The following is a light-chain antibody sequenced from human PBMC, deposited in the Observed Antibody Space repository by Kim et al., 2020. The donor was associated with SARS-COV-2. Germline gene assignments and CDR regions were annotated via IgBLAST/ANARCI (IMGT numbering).Light chain of an antibody. V-gene: IGLV3-1*01. Sequence: PGQTASITCSGDKLGEKYAPWYHQKQGQSPVVLIFRDNRRTPGIPQRFSGSNSGNTATLTSGGTQAMDEADYYCQARDISIYVFGTGTKVTVL. J-gene: IGLJ1*01. CDR3: QARDISIYV. CDR1: KLGEKY. CDR2: RDN.